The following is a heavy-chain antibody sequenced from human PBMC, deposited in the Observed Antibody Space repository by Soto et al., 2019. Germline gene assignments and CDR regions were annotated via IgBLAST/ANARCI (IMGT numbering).Heavy chain of an antibody. J-gene: IGHJ6*02. CDR1: GGSISSYY. CDR2: IYYSGST. CDR3: ARDVDYYGMDV. Sequence: PSETLSLTCTVSGGSISSYYWSWIRQPPGKGLEWIGYIYYSGSTNYNPSLKSRVTISVDTSKNQFSLKLSSVTAADTAVYYCARDVDYYGMDVWGQETTVTVS. V-gene: IGHV4-59*01.